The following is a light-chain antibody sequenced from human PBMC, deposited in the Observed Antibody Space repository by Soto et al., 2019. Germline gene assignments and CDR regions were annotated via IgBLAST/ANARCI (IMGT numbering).Light chain of an antibody. CDR2: EAS. CDR3: QQRSDWPIT. V-gene: IGKV3-11*01. CDR1: QSVRSH. J-gene: IGKJ5*01. Sequence: VERATLSCMGSQSVRSHLVWYQQKPGQAPRLLIYEASNRATGIPARFSGSGSGTDFTLTISSLEPEDFAVYYCQQRSDWPITFGQGTRLEIK.